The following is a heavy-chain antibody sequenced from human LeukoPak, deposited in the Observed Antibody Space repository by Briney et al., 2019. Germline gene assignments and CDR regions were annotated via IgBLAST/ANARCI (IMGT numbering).Heavy chain of an antibody. CDR3: ARETSRTMIRGSHYFDY. V-gene: IGHV4-59*01. CDR1: GGSISSSY. Sequence: SETLSLTCTVSGGSISSSYWSWIRQPPGKGLEWIGCIYYSGSTNYNPSLKSRVTISLDTSKNQFSLRLTSVTAADTAVYYCARETSRTMIRGSHYFDYWGQGTLVTVSS. D-gene: IGHD3-10*01. J-gene: IGHJ4*02. CDR2: IYYSGST.